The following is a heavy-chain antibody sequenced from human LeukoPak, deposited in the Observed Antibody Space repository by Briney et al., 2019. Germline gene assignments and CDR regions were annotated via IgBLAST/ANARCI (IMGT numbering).Heavy chain of an antibody. V-gene: IGHV4-4*07. Sequence: SETLSLTCTVSGGSISSYYWSWIRQPAGKGLEWIGRIYTSGSTNYNPSLKSRVTMSVDTSKNQFSLKLSSVTAADTAVYYCAKGESKSRITMVRGLPGPPGYWGQGTLVTVSS. CDR1: GGSISSYY. CDR3: AKGESKSRITMVRGLPGPPGY. D-gene: IGHD3-10*01. CDR2: IYTSGST. J-gene: IGHJ4*02.